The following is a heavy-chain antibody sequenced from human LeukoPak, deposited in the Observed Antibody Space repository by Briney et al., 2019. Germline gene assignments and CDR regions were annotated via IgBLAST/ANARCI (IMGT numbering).Heavy chain of an antibody. CDR1: GGSLTNYY. D-gene: IGHD3-22*01. CDR3: ARRDSPFDL. CDR2: IYYSGST. Sequence: NPSETLSLTCIVSGGSLTNYYWTWIRQPPGKGLEWIGYIYYSGSTNYNPSLQSRVTILVDTSKKQFSLKVRSVTAADTAVYYCARRDSPFDLWGRGTLVTVS. J-gene: IGHJ2*01. V-gene: IGHV4-59*01.